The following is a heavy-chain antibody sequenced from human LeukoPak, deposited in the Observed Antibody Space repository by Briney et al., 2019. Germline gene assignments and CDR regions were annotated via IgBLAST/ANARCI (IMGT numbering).Heavy chain of an antibody. J-gene: IGHJ4*02. CDR1: GVTFSSYG. Sequence: TGGSLRLSCAASGVTFSSYGMHWVRQAPGKGLEWVALISSDGNDKLYGDSVKGRFTISRDDSKSTLYLQMNSLRAEDTAVYYCTTKVMRGNSDDDYDDWGQGTLVTVSS. V-gene: IGHV3-30*03. CDR2: ISSDGNDK. D-gene: IGHD5-12*01. CDR3: TTKVMRGNSDDDYDD.